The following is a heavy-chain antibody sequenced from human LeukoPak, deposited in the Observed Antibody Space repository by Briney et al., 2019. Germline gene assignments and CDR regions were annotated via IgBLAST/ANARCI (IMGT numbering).Heavy chain of an antibody. D-gene: IGHD6-19*01. V-gene: IGHV5-51*01. CDR3: ARRKAYSSGWYYFDY. Sequence: GESLKISCKGSGYSFTSFWIGWVRQMPGKGLEWMGIICPGDSDTRYSPSFQGQVTISADKSITTAYLQWSSLKASDTAMYYCARRKAYSSGWYYFDYWGRGTLVTVSS. J-gene: IGHJ4*02. CDR2: ICPGDSDT. CDR1: GYSFTSFW.